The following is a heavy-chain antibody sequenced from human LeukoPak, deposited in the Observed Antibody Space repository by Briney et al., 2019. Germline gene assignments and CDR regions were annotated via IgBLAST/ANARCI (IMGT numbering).Heavy chain of an antibody. D-gene: IGHD3-16*01. Sequence: GGSLRLSCAASGFTFSSYGMHWVRQAPGKGLEWVANIKQDGSEKYYVDSVKGRFTISRDNAKNSLYLQMNSLRAEDTAVYYCARDGGSFDPWGQGTLVTVSS. J-gene: IGHJ5*02. CDR3: ARDGGSFDP. CDR1: GFTFSSYG. CDR2: IKQDGSEK. V-gene: IGHV3-7*01.